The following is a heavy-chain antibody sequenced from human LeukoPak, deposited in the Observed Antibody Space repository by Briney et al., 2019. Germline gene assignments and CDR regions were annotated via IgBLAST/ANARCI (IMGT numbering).Heavy chain of an antibody. J-gene: IGHJ3*02. CDR1: GLTFSSYS. V-gene: IGHV3-21*01. CDR3: ARDIGGNRPLDAFDI. CDR2: ISSSSSYI. Sequence: GVSLSLSCAASGLTFSSYSMNWVRQAPGKGLEWVSSISSSSSYIYYADSVKGRFTISRDNAKNSLYLQMNSLRAEDTAVYYCARDIGGNRPLDAFDIWGQGTMVTVSS. D-gene: IGHD4-23*01.